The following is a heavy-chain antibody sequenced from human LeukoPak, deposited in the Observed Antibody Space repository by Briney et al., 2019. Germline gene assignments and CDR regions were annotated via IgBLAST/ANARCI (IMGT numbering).Heavy chain of an antibody. CDR1: GFTFSIYA. J-gene: IGHJ4*02. Sequence: GGSLRLSCPASGFTFSIYAMSWVRPAPGQAPDSPSAISGLGPTYYAHSVKGRFTISRDNSKNTLYLQMNSLRAGDTAVYYCAKDPMVRGSTYDYWGQGTLVTVSS. V-gene: IGHV3-23*01. CDR2: ISGLGPT. D-gene: IGHD3-10*01. CDR3: AKDPMVRGSTYDY.